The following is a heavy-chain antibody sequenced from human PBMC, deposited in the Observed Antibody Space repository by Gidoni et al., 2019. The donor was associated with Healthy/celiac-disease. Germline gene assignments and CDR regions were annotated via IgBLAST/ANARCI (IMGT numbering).Heavy chain of an antibody. D-gene: IGHD5-18*01. CDR1: GFTFSSYS. Sequence: EVQLVESGGGRVKPGGSLRLSCAASGFTFSSYSMNWVRQAPGKGLELVSSISSSSSYIYYADSVKGRFTISRDNAKNSLYLQMNSLRAEDTAVYYCARENLVPGYSYTNYFDYWGQGTLVTVSS. CDR2: ISSSSSYI. V-gene: IGHV3-21*01. CDR3: ARENLVPGYSYTNYFDY. J-gene: IGHJ4*02.